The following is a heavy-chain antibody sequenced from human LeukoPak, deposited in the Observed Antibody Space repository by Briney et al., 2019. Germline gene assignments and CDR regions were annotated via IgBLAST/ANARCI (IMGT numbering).Heavy chain of an antibody. D-gene: IGHD2-21*02. Sequence: PGGSLRLSCAASGFTFSNYAMSWVRQAPGKGLEWVSGINGSGGSTYYADSVKGRFTISRDNSKNTLYLQMKSLRAEDTAVYYCAKDLHCGGDCYSAQFQHWGQGTLVTVSS. CDR2: INGSGGST. J-gene: IGHJ1*01. CDR1: GFTFSNYA. V-gene: IGHV3-23*01. CDR3: AKDLHCGGDCYSAQFQH.